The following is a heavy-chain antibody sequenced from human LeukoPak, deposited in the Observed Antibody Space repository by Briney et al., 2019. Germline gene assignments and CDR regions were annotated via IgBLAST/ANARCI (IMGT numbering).Heavy chain of an antibody. D-gene: IGHD2-21*02. Sequence: GFLRLSCAGSGFNLRNYRMHLVRPASGKGLVLVSRINSDGSTTTYADSVKGRFTISRDNAKNTLYLQMNSLRAEDTAVYYCARAVVVTASDYWGQGTLVTVSS. CDR3: ARAVVVTASDY. CDR1: GFNLRNYR. CDR2: INSDGSTT. J-gene: IGHJ4*02. V-gene: IGHV3-74*01.